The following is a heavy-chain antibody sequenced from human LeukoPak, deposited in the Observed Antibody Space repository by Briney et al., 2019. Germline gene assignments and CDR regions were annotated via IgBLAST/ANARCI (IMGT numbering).Heavy chain of an antibody. Sequence: GRSLRLSCAASGFTFSSYAMHWVRQAPGKGLEWVSSISSSSSYIYYADSVKGRFTISRDNAKNSLYLQMNSLRAEDTAVYYCAVYYYDSRGIPFHWFDPWGQGTLVTVSS. D-gene: IGHD3-22*01. J-gene: IGHJ5*02. V-gene: IGHV3-21*01. CDR2: ISSSSSYI. CDR1: GFTFSSYA. CDR3: AVYYYDSRGIPFHWFDP.